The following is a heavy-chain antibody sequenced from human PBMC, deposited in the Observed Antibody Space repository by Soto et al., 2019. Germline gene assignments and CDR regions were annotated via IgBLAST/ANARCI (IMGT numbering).Heavy chain of an antibody. CDR1: GGSISTYY. CDR2: IYYSGHT. CDR3: ARESAGSGENNWFGP. Sequence: QVQLRESGPGLVKPSETLSLTCTVSGGSISTYYWSWIRQPPGKGLEWIGYIYYSGHTYYNPSLKGPVTKSVDTARNPLLLQLNSVTAADTAVYYWARESAGSGENNWFGPWGQGTLVTVSS. J-gene: IGHJ5*02. D-gene: IGHD3-10*01. V-gene: IGHV4-59*01.